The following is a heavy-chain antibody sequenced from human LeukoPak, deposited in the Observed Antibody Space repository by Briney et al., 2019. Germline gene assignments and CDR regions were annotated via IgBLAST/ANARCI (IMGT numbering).Heavy chain of an antibody. CDR3: ARSGGHDAFDI. Sequence: SQTLSLTCAISGDSVSSYSAAWSWIRQSPSRGLEWLGRTYYRSKWYNDYAVSVKSRITINPYTSKNQFSLQLTSVTPEDTAVYYCARSGGHDAFDIWGQGTMVTVSS. D-gene: IGHD4-23*01. CDR2: TYYRSKWYN. J-gene: IGHJ3*02. V-gene: IGHV6-1*01. CDR1: GDSVSSYSAA.